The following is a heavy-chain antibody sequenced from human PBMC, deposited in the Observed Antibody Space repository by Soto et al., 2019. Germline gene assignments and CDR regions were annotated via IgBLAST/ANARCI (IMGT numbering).Heavy chain of an antibody. CDR2: ISGSGGTT. J-gene: IGHJ6*02. CDR1: GFTFSSYA. CDR3: TRYRPTASCYIRYGMDV. D-gene: IGHD2-2*02. V-gene: IGHV3-23*01. Sequence: EVQLLESGGGLVQPGGSLRLSCAASGFTFSSYAMTWVRQAPGKGLEWVSTISGSGGTTYYADSVRGRFTISRDNSKNTLYLQMNTLRAEDTALYSCTRYRPTASCYIRYGMDVWGQGTTVTVSS.